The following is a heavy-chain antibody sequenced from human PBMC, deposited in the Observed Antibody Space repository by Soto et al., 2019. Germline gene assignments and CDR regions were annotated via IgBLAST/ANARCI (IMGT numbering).Heavy chain of an antibody. D-gene: IGHD3-16*01. Sequence: QVQLVQSGAEVKKPGASVKVSCKASGYTFTSYGISWVRQAPGQGLEWMGWINGYNGNTNHAQKLQGRVTMSTDTSTSTAYMELWGLRSDDSVVYYCARMGDVPYYYYGMDVWGQGTTVTVSS. CDR2: INGYNGNT. CDR3: ARMGDVPYYYYGMDV. J-gene: IGHJ6*01. V-gene: IGHV1-18*01. CDR1: GYTFTSYG.